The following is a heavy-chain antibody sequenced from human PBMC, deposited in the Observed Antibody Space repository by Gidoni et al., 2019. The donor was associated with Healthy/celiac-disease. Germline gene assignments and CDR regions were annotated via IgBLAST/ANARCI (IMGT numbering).Heavy chain of an antibody. CDR1: GFTFSSYS. CDR2: ISSSSSYI. Sequence: EVQLVEYGGGLVKPGGSLRLSCAASGFTFSSYSMNWVRQAPGKGLECVSSISSSSSYIYYADSVKGRFTISRDNAKNSLYLQMNSLRAEDTAVYYCAREGYSGSYFHFDYWGQGTLVTVSS. CDR3: AREGYSGSYFHFDY. D-gene: IGHD1-26*01. J-gene: IGHJ4*02. V-gene: IGHV3-21*01.